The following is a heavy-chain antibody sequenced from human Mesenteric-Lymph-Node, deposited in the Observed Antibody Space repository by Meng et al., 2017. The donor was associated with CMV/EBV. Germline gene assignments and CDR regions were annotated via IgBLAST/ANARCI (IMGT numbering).Heavy chain of an antibody. CDR3: ARDRGVIIPAGYYYGMDV. Sequence: ASVKVSCKASGYIFTSYYTHWVRQAPGQGLEWMGIMNPSGGSTTYAQKFQGRVTMTRDTSTSTVYMELRSLRSEDTAVYYCARDRGVIIPAGYYYGMDVWGQGTTVTVSS. J-gene: IGHJ6*02. CDR1: GYIFTSYY. D-gene: IGHD2-2*01. CDR2: MNPSGGST. V-gene: IGHV1-46*01.